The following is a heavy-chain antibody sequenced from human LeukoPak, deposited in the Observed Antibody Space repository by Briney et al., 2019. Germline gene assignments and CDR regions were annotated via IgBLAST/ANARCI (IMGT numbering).Heavy chain of an antibody. CDR2: INPNSGGT. Sequence: ASVKVSCKASGYTFIAYFMHWVRQAPGQGLEWMGWINPNSGGTKYAQKFQGRVTMTRDTSINTAYMELSSLRSDDTAVYYCAPVLTTSSYYFDYWGQGTLVSVSS. V-gene: IGHV1-2*02. CDR3: APVLTTSSYYFDY. J-gene: IGHJ4*02. CDR1: GYTFIAYF. D-gene: IGHD4/OR15-4a*01.